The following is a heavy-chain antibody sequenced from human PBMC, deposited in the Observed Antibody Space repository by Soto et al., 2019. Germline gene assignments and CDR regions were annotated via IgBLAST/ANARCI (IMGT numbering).Heavy chain of an antibody. CDR1: GGTFSSYA. Sequence: SVKVSCKASGGTFSSYAISWVRQAPGQGLEWMGGIIPIFGTANYAQKFQGRVTITADESTSTAYMELSSLRSEDTAVYYCASQLDGYPSQSHWFDPWGQGTLVTVSS. CDR3: ASQLDGYPSQSHWFDP. V-gene: IGHV1-69*13. D-gene: IGHD5-12*01. J-gene: IGHJ5*02. CDR2: IIPIFGTA.